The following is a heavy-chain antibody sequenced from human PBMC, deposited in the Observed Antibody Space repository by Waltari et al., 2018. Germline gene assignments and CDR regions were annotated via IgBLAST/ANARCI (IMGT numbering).Heavy chain of an antibody. CDR3: ASRAVAGNNFDY. Sequence: QVQLQESGPELVKPLGTLSLTSAVSGGSIYLNNWWSWVRQAPGKGLDWIGEIYHTGSTNYNPALKSRVTISVDKSRNHFSLNLTSVTVADTALYYCASRAVAGNNFDYWGQGRLVTVSS. CDR2: IYHTGST. CDR1: GGSIYLNNW. D-gene: IGHD6-19*01. V-gene: IGHV4-4*02. J-gene: IGHJ4*02.